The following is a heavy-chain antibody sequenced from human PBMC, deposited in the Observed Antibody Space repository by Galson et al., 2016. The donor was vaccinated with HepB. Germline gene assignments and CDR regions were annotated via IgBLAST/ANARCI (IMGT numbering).Heavy chain of an antibody. CDR1: GGSISSSSYY. J-gene: IGHJ4*02. CDR3: ARHPARRGILVSGTRSSGGYCDY. V-gene: IGHV4-39*01. Sequence: SETLSLTCTVPGGSISSSSYYWGWTRQPPGEGLERHGSIYYTGRTDYNTPSKGRGTISGHTSKNQWSLRLSSVTAAATAIYYCARHPARRGILVSGTRSSGGYCDYWSQGTLVPVSS. CDR2: IYYTGRT. D-gene: IGHD6-19*01.